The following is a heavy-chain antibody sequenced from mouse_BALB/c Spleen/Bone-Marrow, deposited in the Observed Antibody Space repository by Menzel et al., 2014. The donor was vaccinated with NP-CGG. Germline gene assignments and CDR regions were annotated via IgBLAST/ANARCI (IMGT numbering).Heavy chain of an antibody. Sequence: VQLQQSGTVLARPGASVKMSCKASGYSFTSYWMYWIKQRSGQGLEWIGAIYPGNSGTSYNQNFKGKAKLTAVTSASTAYMELSSLTNEDSAVYYCTRSITTAVEFDYWGQGTSLTVSS. CDR2: IYPGNSGT. J-gene: IGHJ2*03. CDR3: TRSITTAVEFDY. D-gene: IGHD1-1*01. V-gene: IGHV1-5*01. CDR1: GYSFTSYW.